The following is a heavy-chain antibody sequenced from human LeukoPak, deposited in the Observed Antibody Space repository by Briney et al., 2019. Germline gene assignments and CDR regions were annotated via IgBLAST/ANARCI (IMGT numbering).Heavy chain of an antibody. V-gene: IGHV4-59*08. J-gene: IGHJ4*02. Sequence: SETLSLTCTVSGGSINNYYWSWIRQAPGKGLEWIGYIYYSGSTNYNPSLKSRVTISADTSKNQFSLKLTSVTAADTAVYFCARHQGHDFYDSSGYYSFDYWGQGTLVTVSS. CDR3: ARHQGHDFYDSSGYYSFDY. D-gene: IGHD3-22*01. CDR2: IYYSGST. CDR1: GGSINNYY.